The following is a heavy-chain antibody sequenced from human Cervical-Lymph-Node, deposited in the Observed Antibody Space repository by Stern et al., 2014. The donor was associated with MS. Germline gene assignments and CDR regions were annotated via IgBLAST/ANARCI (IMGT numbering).Heavy chain of an antibody. CDR1: GYTFTSYY. V-gene: IGHV1-46*01. CDR2: INPSGGST. J-gene: IGHJ6*02. Sequence: VQLVESGAEVKKPGASVRVSCQACGYTFTSYYIHWVRQAPGQGLEWMALINPSGGSTSYAQKFQGRVTMTRDTSTSTVYMELSSLRSEDTAVYYCAREVAGHRLGMMDVWGQGTTVTVSS. CDR3: AREVAGHRLGMMDV. D-gene: IGHD6-19*01.